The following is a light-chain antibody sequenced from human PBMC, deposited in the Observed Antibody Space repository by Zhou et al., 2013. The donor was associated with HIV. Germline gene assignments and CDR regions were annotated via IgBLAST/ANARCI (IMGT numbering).Light chain of an antibody. V-gene: IGKV3-20*01. J-gene: IGKJ1*01. CDR1: QSVSSGY. CDR2: GAS. CDR3: QQYGSSPRT. Sequence: ETVLTQSPGTLSLSPGERATLSCRASQSVSSGYLAWYQQRPGQAPRLLIVGASSRATGIPDRFSGSGSGTDFTLTISRLEPEDFAVYYCQQYGSSPRTFGQGTKVEIK.